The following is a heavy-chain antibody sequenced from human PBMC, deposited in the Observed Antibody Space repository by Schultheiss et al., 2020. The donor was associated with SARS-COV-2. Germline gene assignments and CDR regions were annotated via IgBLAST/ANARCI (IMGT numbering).Heavy chain of an antibody. J-gene: IGHJ5*02. CDR3: ARGIWEKWEPLAWFDP. V-gene: IGHV4-61*01. CDR1: GGSVSSGSYY. CDR2: INHSGST. Sequence: SQTLSLTCTVSGGSVSSGSYYWSWIRQPPGKGLEWIGEINHSGSTNYNPSLKSRVTISVDTSKNQFSLKLSSVTAADTAVYYCARGIWEKWEPLAWFDPWGQGTLVTVSS. D-gene: IGHD1-26*01.